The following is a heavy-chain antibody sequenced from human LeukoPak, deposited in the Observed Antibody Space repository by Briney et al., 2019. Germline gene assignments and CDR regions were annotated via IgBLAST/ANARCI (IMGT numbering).Heavy chain of an antibody. CDR1: GYTFTSYY. CDR2: INPSGGST. CDR3: ARVGTVTEFDY. D-gene: IGHD4-17*01. Sequence: ASVKVSFKASGYTFTSYYMHWVRQAPGQGREWMGIINPSGGSTSYAQKFQGRVTMTRDMSTSTVYMELSSLRSEDTAVYYCARVGTVTEFDYWGQGTLVTVSS. V-gene: IGHV1-46*01. J-gene: IGHJ4*02.